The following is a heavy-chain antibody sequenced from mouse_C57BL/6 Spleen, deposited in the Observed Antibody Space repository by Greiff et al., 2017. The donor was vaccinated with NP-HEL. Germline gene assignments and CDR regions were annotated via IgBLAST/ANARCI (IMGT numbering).Heavy chain of an antibody. Sequence: VQLQQSGPELVRPGTSVKVSCKASGYAFTSYLIEWVKQRPGQGLEWIGVINPGSGGTNYNEKFKGKATLTADKSSSTAYMQLSSLTSEDSAVYCGARNVDLDYWGQGTTVTVAS. CDR3: ARNVDLDY. CDR2: INPGSGGT. J-gene: IGHJ2*01. CDR1: GYAFTSYL. V-gene: IGHV1-54*01.